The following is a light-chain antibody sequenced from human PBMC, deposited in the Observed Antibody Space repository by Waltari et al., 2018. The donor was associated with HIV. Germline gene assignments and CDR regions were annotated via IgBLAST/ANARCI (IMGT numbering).Light chain of an antibody. Sequence: QSVLTQPPSASRTPGQRVLMSCSGNKSNVGNNFVSWFQQGPGGDPKLVTYRNDRRPSVVPDLSAVAKSGASASRAISGLQSDDEADYFCAAWDDNLGHWVFGVGTKLTV. J-gene: IGLJ3*02. CDR1: KSNVGNNF. CDR3: AAWDDNLGHWV. V-gene: IGLV1-44*01. CDR2: RND.